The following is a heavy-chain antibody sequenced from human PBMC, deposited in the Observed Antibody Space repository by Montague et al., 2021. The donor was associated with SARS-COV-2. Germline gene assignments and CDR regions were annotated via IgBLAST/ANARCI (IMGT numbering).Heavy chain of an antibody. J-gene: IGHJ3*02. CDR2: IYYSGST. D-gene: IGHD6-19*01. CDR3: SRGSGWMGNAFDI. CDR1: GGSISSYY. Sequence: SETLSLTCTVSGGSISSYYCSWVRQPPGKGLEWIWYIYYSGSTNYNPSLKSRVTISVDTSKNQFSLKLSSVTAADTAVYYCSRGSGWMGNAFDIWGQGTMVTVSS. V-gene: IGHV4-59*01.